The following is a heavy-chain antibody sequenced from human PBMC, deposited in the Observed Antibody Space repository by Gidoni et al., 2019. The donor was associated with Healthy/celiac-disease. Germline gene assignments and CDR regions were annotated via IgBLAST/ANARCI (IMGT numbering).Heavy chain of an antibody. CDR1: GGTFSSYA. J-gene: IGHJ5*02. CDR3: AREDGESGYYGSGSYWGWFDP. Sequence: QVQLVQSGAEVKKPGSSVKVSCKASGGTFSSYAISWVRQAPGQGLEWMGGIIPIFGTANYAQKFQGRVTITADESTSTAYMELSSLRSEDTAVYYCAREDGESGYYGSGSYWGWFDPWGQGTLVTVSS. V-gene: IGHV1-69*01. CDR2: IIPIFGTA. D-gene: IGHD3-10*01.